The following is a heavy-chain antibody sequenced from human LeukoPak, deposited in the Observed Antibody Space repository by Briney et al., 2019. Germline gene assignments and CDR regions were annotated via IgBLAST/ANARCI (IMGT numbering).Heavy chain of an antibody. CDR1: GYTFTGYY. Sequence: ASVKASCKASGYTFTGYYIHWVRQAPGQGLEWMGWINPNSGGTKYAQKFQGRVTMTRDTSITTAYMELSRLRSDDTALYYCAREGYYDSGSYYIVRGQGTLVTVSS. V-gene: IGHV1-2*02. D-gene: IGHD3-10*01. J-gene: IGHJ4*02. CDR3: AREGYYDSGSYYIV. CDR2: INPNSGGT.